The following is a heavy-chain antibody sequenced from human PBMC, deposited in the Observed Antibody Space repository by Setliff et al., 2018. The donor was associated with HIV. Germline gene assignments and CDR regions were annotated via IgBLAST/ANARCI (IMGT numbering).Heavy chain of an antibody. D-gene: IGHD3-22*01. CDR1: GGSISSYY. V-gene: IGHV4-59*12. CDR2: IYYSGST. CDR3: ARAPYYDYRGLAVYYFDY. Sequence: KPSETLSLTCTVSGGSISSYYWSWIRQPPGKGLEWIGDIYYSGSTNYNPSLKSRVTISVDTSKNHLSLKVSSLTAADTAVYYCARAPYYDYRGLAVYYFDYWGQGTLVTVSS. J-gene: IGHJ4*02.